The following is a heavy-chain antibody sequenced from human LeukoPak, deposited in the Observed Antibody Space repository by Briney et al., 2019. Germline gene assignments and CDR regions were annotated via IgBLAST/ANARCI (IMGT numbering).Heavy chain of an antibody. CDR3: ARGRLGIFGVV. V-gene: IGHV4-34*01. Sequence: ASETLSLTCAVYGGYFSGYYWSWIRQPPGKGLEWIGEINHSGSTNYNPSLKSRVTISVDTSKNQFSLKLSSVTAAATAVYYCARGRLGIFGVVRGQGTLVTVSS. D-gene: IGHD3-3*01. CDR2: INHSGST. J-gene: IGHJ4*02. CDR1: GGYFSGYY.